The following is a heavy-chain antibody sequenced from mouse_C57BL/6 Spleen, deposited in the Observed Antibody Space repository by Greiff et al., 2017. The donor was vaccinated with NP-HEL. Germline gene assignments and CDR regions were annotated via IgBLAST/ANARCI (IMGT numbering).Heavy chain of an antibody. CDR3: AREITTVVGYFDV. J-gene: IGHJ1*03. CDR1: GYTFTSYW. CDR2: IDPSDSET. Sequence: VQLQQPGAELVRPGSSVKLSCKASGYTFTSYWMHWVKQRPIQGLEWIGNIDPSDSETHYNQKFKDKATLTVDKSSSTAYMQLSSLTSEDSAVYYCAREITTVVGYFDVWGTGTTVTVSS. D-gene: IGHD1-1*01. V-gene: IGHV1-52*01.